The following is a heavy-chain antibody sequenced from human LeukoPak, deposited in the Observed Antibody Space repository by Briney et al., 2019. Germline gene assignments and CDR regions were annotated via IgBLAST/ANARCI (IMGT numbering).Heavy chain of an antibody. V-gene: IGHV3-7*01. J-gene: IGHJ3*02. CDR2: INQDGGER. D-gene: IGHD6-13*01. Sequence: GGPLRLSCAASGFTFSSHWMTWVRQAPGKGLEWVANINQDGGERYYVDSVKGRFTISRDNAKNSLYLQMNSLRAEDTPVYYCARDSEYSSSFAFDIWGQGTMVTVSS. CDR3: ARDSEYSSSFAFDI. CDR1: GFTFSSHW.